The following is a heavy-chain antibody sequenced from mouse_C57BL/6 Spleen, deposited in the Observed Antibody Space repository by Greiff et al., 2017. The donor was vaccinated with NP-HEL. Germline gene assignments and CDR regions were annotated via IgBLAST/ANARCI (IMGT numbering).Heavy chain of an antibody. CDR2: INPNNGGT. V-gene: IGHV1-22*01. Sequence: EVQLQQSGPELVKPGASVKMSCKASGYTFTDYNMHWVKQSHGKSLEWIGYINPNNGGTSYNQKFKGKATLTVNKSSSTAYMELRSLTSEDSAVYYCARSTTVVATEGFAYWGQGTLVTVSA. J-gene: IGHJ3*01. CDR1: GYTFTDYN. CDR3: ARSTTVVATEGFAY. D-gene: IGHD1-1*01.